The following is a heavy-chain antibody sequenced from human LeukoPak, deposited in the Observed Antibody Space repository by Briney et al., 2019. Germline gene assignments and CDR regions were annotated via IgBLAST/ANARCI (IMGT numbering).Heavy chain of an antibody. CDR3: ARGSSIWPNGYFDF. CDR2: IYNSGST. CDR1: GASISSYY. D-gene: IGHD6-13*01. J-gene: IGHJ4*02. Sequence: PSETLSLTRSVSGASISSYYWGWIRQPAGKGLEWIGRIYNSGSTNYNPSLKSRVTISVDKSKNQFSLKLSSVTAADTAVYYCARGSSIWPNGYFDFWGQGTPVTVSS. V-gene: IGHV4-4*07.